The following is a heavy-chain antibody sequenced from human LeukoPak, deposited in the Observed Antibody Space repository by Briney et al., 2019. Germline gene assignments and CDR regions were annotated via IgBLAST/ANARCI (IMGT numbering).Heavy chain of an antibody. CDR2: ISGSGGST. Sequence: RGSLRLSCAVSGFTFSSYAMFWVRQAPGKGLECVSSISGSGGSTYYTDSVKGRFTISRDNSKNTLYLQMNSLRAEDTAVYYCAKVRRMASIPAGAFDIWGQGTRVAVSS. D-gene: IGHD5-24*01. CDR3: AKVRRMASIPAGAFDI. J-gene: IGHJ3*02. CDR1: GFTFSSYA. V-gene: IGHV3-23*01.